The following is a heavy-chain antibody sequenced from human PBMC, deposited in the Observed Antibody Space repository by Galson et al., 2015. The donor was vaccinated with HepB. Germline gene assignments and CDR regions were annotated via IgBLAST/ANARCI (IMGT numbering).Heavy chain of an antibody. V-gene: IGHV1-58*01. CDR2: IVVGSGNT. CDR3: AADCLNYDILTGYYTDYYYYGMDV. Sequence: SVKVSCKASGFTFTSSAVQWVRQARGQRLEWIGWIVVGSGNTNYAQKFQERVTITRDMSTSTAYMELSSLRSEDTAVYYCAADCLNYDILTGYYTDYYYYGMDVWGQGTTVTVSS. J-gene: IGHJ6*02. D-gene: IGHD3-9*01. CDR1: GFTFTSSA.